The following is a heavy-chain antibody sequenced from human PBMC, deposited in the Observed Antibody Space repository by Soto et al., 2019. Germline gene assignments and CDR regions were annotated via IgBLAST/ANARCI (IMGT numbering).Heavy chain of an antibody. V-gene: IGHV4-34*01. CDR1: GGSFSGYY. D-gene: IGHD2-15*01. CDR2: INHSGST. Sequence: SETLSLTCAVYGGSFSGYYWSWIRQPPGKGLEWIGEINHSGSTNYNPSLKSRVTISVDTSKNQFSLKLSSVTAADTAVYYCARGRGYCSGGSCYSILAMRYFQHWGQGTLVTVSS. J-gene: IGHJ1*01. CDR3: ARGRGYCSGGSCYSILAMRYFQH.